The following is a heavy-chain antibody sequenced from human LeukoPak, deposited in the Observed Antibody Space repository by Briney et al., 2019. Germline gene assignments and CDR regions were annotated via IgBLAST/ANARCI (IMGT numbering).Heavy chain of an antibody. D-gene: IGHD6-19*01. V-gene: IGHV1-2*06. CDR3: ARDSGWYRGYYYYGMDV. J-gene: IGHJ6*02. CDR1: GYTLTDYY. CDR2: INPNSGGT. Sequence: AASVKVSCKASGYTLTDYYMHWVRQAPGQGLEWMGRINPNSGGTNYAQKFQGRVTMTRDTSISAVYMELSRLRSDDTAVYYCARDSGWYRGYYYYGMDVWGQGTTVTVSS.